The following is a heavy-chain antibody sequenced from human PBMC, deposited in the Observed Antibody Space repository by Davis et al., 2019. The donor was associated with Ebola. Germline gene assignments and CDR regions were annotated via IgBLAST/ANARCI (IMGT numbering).Heavy chain of an antibody. J-gene: IGHJ3*02. V-gene: IGHV3-53*01. CDR3: ANYGADAFDI. Sequence: GESLKISCAASGFTVSSNYMSWVRQAPGKGLEWVSVIYSGGSTYYADSVRGRFTISRDKSKDTLYLQMNSLRAEDTAVYYCANYGADAFDIWGQGTMVTVSS. D-gene: IGHD4-17*01. CDR1: GFTVSSNY. CDR2: IYSGGST.